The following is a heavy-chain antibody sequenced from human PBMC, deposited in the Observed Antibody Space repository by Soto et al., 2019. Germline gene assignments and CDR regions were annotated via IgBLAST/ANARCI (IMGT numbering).Heavy chain of an antibody. CDR3: ARDLAHYGSGNDNWFDP. CDR1: GYTFTSYG. V-gene: IGHV1-18*01. Sequence: QVQLVQSGAEVKKPGASVKVSCKASGYTFTSYGISWVRQAPGQGLEWMGWISAYNGNTNYAQKLQGRVTMTTDTSTSTAYMELRSLRSDDTAVYYCARDLAHYGSGNDNWFDPWGQGTLVTVSS. CDR2: ISAYNGNT. D-gene: IGHD3-10*01. J-gene: IGHJ5*02.